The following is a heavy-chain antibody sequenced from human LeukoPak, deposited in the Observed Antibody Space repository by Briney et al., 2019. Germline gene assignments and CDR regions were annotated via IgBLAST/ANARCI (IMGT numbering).Heavy chain of an antibody. D-gene: IGHD4-17*01. CDR1: GGSFSGYY. J-gene: IGHJ4*02. CDR3: AREGGDYGGFDY. V-gene: IGHV4-34*01. Sequence: PSETLSLTCAVYGGSFSGYYWSWIRQPPGKGLEWIGEINHSGSTNYNPSLKSRVPISVDTSKNQFSLKLSSVTAADTAVYYCAREGGDYGGFDYWGQGTLVTVSS. CDR2: INHSGST.